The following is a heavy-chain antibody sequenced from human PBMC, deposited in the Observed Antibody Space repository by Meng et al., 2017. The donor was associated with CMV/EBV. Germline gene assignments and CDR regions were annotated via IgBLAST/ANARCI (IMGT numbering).Heavy chain of an antibody. Sequence: GESLKISCAASGFTFSSYGMHWVRQAPGKGLEWVAFIRYDGSNKYYADSVKGRFTISRDNSKNTLYLQMNSLRAEDTAVYYCARGLVTYYDFWIGNHKTNWFDPWGQGTLVTVFS. CDR1: GFTFSSYG. V-gene: IGHV3-30*02. CDR3: ARGLVTYYDFWIGNHKTNWFDP. CDR2: IRYDGSNK. J-gene: IGHJ5*02. D-gene: IGHD3-3*01.